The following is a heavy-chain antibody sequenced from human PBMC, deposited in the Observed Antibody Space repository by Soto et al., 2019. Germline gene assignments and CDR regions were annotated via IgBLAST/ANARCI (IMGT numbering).Heavy chain of an antibody. D-gene: IGHD5-12*01. V-gene: IGHV3-21*01. CDR1: GFTFSSYS. CDR2: ISSSSSYI. J-gene: IGHJ4*02. Sequence: GESLKISCAASGFTFSSYSMNWVRQAPGKGLEWVSSISSSSSYIYYADSVKGRFTISRDNAKNSLYLQMNSLRAEDTAVYYCARGRWGYDSTYFDYWGQGTLVTVSS. CDR3: ARGRWGYDSTYFDY.